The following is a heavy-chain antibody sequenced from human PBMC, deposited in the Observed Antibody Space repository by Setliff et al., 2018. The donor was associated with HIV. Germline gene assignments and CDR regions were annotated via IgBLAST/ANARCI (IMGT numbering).Heavy chain of an antibody. CDR1: GGSINNPNFY. D-gene: IGHD2-15*01. CDR3: ARGAYCGGASCSLTRFDP. V-gene: IGHV4-39*01. CDR2: VYHTGTT. Sequence: SETLSLTCTVSGGSINNPNFYWGWIRQSPGKGLEWIGNVYHTGTTYYKPSLRSRVTMSVDTSKNQFSLKLGSVTAADAAVYYCARGAYCGGASCSLTRFDPWGQGTLVTVSS. J-gene: IGHJ5*02.